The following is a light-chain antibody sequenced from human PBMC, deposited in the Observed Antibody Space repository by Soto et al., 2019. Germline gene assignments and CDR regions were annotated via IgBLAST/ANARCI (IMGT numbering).Light chain of an antibody. CDR3: QQYTSYST. J-gene: IGKJ1*01. CDR1: QSINSW. V-gene: IGKV1-5*03. Sequence: DSQMTQSPSTLSASVGDRVTISCRASQSINSWLAWYHQKPGRAPKLLIYKASSLESGVPTRCSGSGSGTEFTLTISSLQPDDFATYYCQQYTSYSTLGQGTKVDI. CDR2: KAS.